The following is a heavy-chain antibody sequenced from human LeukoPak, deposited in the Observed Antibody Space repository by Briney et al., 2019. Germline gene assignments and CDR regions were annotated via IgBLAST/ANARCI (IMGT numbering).Heavy chain of an antibody. D-gene: IGHD2-2*01. CDR3: ASNTGRSSTTWAGVY. Sequence: RAAVKVSRMPSGYTFTGYYIHGVRQAPGQGVEWMGWINPNSGGTNYAQKFQGRVTMTRDTSLSTAYMELSRLRSADTALYICASNTGRSSTTWAGVYWGQGTLVTVSS. CDR1: GYTFTGYY. V-gene: IGHV1-2*02. CDR2: INPNSGGT. J-gene: IGHJ4*02.